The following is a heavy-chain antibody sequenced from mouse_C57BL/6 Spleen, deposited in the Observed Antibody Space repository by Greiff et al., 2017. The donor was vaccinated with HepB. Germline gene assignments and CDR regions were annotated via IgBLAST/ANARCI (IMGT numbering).Heavy chain of an antibody. CDR1: GYTFTSYW. CDR2: IHPNSGST. CDR3: ASGGRYDYDEDY. J-gene: IGHJ2*01. Sequence: VQLQQSGAELVKPGASVKLSCKASGYTFTSYWMHWVKQRPGQGLEWIGMIHPNSGSTNYNEKFKSKATLTVDKSSSTAYMQLSSLTSEDSAVYYCASGGRYDYDEDYWGQGTTLTVSS. V-gene: IGHV1-64*01. D-gene: IGHD2-4*01.